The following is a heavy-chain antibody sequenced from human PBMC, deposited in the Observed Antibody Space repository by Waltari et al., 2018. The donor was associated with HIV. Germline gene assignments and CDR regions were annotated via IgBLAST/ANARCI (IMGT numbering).Heavy chain of an antibody. CDR3: ASEQYSSDWYDNH. D-gene: IGHD6-19*01. CDR2: INVGNGNS. CDR1: GITLSTYA. V-gene: IGHV1-3*01. J-gene: IGHJ5*02. Sequence: QVQLVQSGAEVKKPGASVKVSCKASGITLSTYAMQWVRQAPGQRLEWMGWINVGNGNSDYSQKFQGRVTITRDKSASTAYMELSGLRSEDTAVYYCASEQYSSDWYDNHWGQGTLVTVSS.